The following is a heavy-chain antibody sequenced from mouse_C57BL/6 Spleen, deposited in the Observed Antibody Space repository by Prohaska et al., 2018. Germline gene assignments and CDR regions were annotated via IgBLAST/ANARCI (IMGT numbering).Heavy chain of an antibody. Sequence: YMGKATLTVDKSSSTAYMELNSLTSEDSAVYYCAREVYSNLYFDYWGQGTTLTVSS. CDR3: AREVYSNLYFDY. D-gene: IGHD2-5*01. V-gene: IGHV1-19*01. J-gene: IGHJ2*01.